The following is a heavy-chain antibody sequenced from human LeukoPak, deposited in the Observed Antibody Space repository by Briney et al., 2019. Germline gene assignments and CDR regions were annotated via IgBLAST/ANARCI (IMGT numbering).Heavy chain of an antibody. CDR1: GFTVSTNY. Sequence: GGSLRLSCAASGFTVSTNYVSWVRQAPGKGLEWVSVIYRSGSTYYADSVKGRFTISRDNSKNALYLQMNRLRAEDTAVYYCARDSGHDAFDIWGQGTMVTVSS. CDR3: ARDSGHDAFDI. V-gene: IGHV3-53*01. CDR2: IYRSGST. J-gene: IGHJ3*02.